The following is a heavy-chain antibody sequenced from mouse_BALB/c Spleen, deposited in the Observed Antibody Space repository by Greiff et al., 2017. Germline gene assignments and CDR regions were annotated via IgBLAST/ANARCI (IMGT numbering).Heavy chain of an antibody. CDR1: GYAFTSYN. J-gene: IGHJ4*01. CDR3: ARYPYDGYSYAMDY. CDR2: IDPYNGGT. D-gene: IGHD2-3*01. V-gene: IGHV1S135*01. Sequence: EVQLQQSGPELVKPGASVKVSCKASGYAFTSYNMYWVKQSHGKSLEWIGYIDPYNGGTSYNQKFKGKATLTVDKSSSTAYMHLNILTSEDSAVYYCARYPYDGYSYAMDYWGQGTSVTVSS.